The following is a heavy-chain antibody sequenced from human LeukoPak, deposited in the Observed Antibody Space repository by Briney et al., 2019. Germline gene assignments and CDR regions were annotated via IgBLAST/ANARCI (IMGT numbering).Heavy chain of an antibody. J-gene: IGHJ4*02. Sequence: TGGSLRLSCAASGFTFSSYSMNWVRQAPGKGLEWVSYISSSSSTIYYADSVKGRFTISRDNAKNSLYLQMNSLRAEDTAVYYCAREIITMVRGVIIGGFDYWGQGTLVTVSS. CDR1: GFTFSSYS. CDR3: AREIITMVRGVIIGGFDY. D-gene: IGHD3-10*01. V-gene: IGHV3-48*01. CDR2: ISSSSSTI.